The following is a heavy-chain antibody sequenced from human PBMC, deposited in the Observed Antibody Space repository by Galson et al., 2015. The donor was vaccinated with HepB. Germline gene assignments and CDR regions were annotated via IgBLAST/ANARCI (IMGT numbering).Heavy chain of an antibody. CDR1: GFIFSSYG. CDR2: IWYDGSKE. J-gene: IGHJ2*01. CDR3: ARETNSGYDRYWYSDL. V-gene: IGHV3-33*01. Sequence: SLRLSCATSGFIFSSYGMNWVRQAPGKGLEWVAVIWYDGSKEYYADSVKGRFTVSRDNSKGTMFLQMDSLRAEDTGLYYCARETNSGYDRYWYSDLWGRGTPVIVSS. D-gene: IGHD5-12*01.